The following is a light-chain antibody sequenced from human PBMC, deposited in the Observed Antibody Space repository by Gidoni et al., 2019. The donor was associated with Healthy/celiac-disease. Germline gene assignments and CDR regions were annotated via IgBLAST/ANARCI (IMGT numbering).Light chain of an antibody. V-gene: IGLV3-10*01. CDR2: EDS. CDR3: YSTDSSGNHGFVV. J-gene: IGLJ2*01. Sequence: SYELTQPPSVSVSPGQTARITCSGDALPKKYAYWYQQKSGQAPVLVIYEDSKRPSGIPERFSGSSSGTMATLTISGAQVEDEADYYCYSTDSSGNHGFVVFGGGTKLTVL. CDR1: ALPKKY.